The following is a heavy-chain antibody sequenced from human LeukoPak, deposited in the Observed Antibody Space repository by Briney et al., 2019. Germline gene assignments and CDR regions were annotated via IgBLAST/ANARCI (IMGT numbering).Heavy chain of an antibody. V-gene: IGHV3-21*01. D-gene: IGHD6-13*01. Sequence: TGGSLRLSCAASGFSVTWSYMSWVRQAPGKGLEWVSSIGPSGTNTHYADSVKGRFTISRDNAKNSLFLQMSSLRGDDTAVYYCVRGDSRDFWGQGTLVTVSS. CDR3: VRGDSRDF. J-gene: IGHJ4*02. CDR2: IGPSGTNT. CDR1: GFSVTWSY.